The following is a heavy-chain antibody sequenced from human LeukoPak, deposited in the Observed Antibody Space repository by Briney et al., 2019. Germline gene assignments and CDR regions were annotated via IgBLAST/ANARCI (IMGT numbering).Heavy chain of an antibody. CDR3: AKANINNWYYFDS. Sequence: PGGSLRLSCAASGFTFRNYAVTWVRQAPGKGPEWVSGISGSGGSTYYADSVKGRFTISRDNSKNTLYLQMNSLRAEDTAVYYCAKANINNWYYFDSWGQGTLVTVSS. D-gene: IGHD1-1*01. J-gene: IGHJ4*01. CDR2: ISGSGGST. CDR1: GFTFRNYA. V-gene: IGHV3-23*01.